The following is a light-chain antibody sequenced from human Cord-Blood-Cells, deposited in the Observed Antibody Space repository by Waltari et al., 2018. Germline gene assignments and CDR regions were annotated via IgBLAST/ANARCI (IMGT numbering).Light chain of an antibody. V-gene: IGKV1-39*01. CDR1: QSISSY. CDR3: QQSYSTHTWT. J-gene: IGKJ1*01. CDR2: AAS. Sequence: DIQMTQSQSSLSASVGDRVTITCRASQSISSYLNWYQQKPGKAPKLLIYAASSLQSGVPSRFSSSGSGTDFTLTISSLQPEDFATYYCQQSYSTHTWTFGQGTKVEIK.